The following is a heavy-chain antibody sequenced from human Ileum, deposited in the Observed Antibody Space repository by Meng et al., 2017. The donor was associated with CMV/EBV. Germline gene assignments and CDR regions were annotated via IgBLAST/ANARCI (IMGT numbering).Heavy chain of an antibody. V-gene: IGHV3-74*01. CDR3: ARVPLSADSNYGTLDY. D-gene: IGHD4-11*01. CDR2: INSDESST. Sequence: GGSLRLSCAASGFTFSSYWMNWVRQAPGKGLLWVSRINSDESSTSYADSVKGRFTISRDNAKNTLYLQMNSLRAEDTAVYYCARVPLSADSNYGTLDYWGQGTLVTVSS. CDR1: GFTFSSYW. J-gene: IGHJ4*02.